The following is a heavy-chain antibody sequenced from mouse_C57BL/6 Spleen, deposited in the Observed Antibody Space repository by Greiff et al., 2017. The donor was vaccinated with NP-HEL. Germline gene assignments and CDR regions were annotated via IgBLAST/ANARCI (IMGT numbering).Heavy chain of an antibody. CDR1: GYTFTDYE. CDR2: IDPETGGT. CDR3: TRYYSNSYYFGY. V-gene: IGHV1-15*01. D-gene: IGHD2-5*01. J-gene: IGHJ2*01. Sequence: QVQLQQSGAELVRPGASVTLSCTASGYTFTDYEMHWVKQTPVHGLEWIGAIDPETGGTAYNQKFKGKALLTADKSSSTAYMELRSLTSEDSAVYYCTRYYSNSYYFGYWGQGTTLTVSS.